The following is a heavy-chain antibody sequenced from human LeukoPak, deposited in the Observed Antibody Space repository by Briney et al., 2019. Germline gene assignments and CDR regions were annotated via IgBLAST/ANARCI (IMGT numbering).Heavy chain of an antibody. CDR1: GFTFSSYG. J-gene: IGHJ6*03. CDR3: AKDSAHGYSYGGRYYYYYMDV. V-gene: IGHV3-30*02. Sequence: GGSLRLSCAASGFTFSSYGMHWVRQAPGKGLEWVAFIRYDGSNKYYADSVKGRFTISRDNSKNTLYLQMNSLRAEDTAVYYCAKDSAHGYSYGGRYYYYYMDVWGKGTTVTISS. CDR2: IRYDGSNK. D-gene: IGHD5-18*01.